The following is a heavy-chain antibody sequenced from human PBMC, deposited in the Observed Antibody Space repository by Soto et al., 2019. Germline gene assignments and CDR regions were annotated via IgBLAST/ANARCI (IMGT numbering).Heavy chain of an antibody. D-gene: IGHD2-21*02. J-gene: IGHJ4*02. CDR2: INHSGRT. CDR3: ARGVVAYCGGDCSIRDSAIDY. Sequence: QVQLQQWGAGLLKPSETLYLTCAVYGGSFSGYYWSWIRQPPGKGLEWIGEINHSGRTNYNPSLKRRVTIAVGTAKNQFSLRLSSVTAADTAVYYCARGVVAYCGGDCSIRDSAIDYWGQGTLVHVSS. V-gene: IGHV4-34*01. CDR1: GGSFSGYY.